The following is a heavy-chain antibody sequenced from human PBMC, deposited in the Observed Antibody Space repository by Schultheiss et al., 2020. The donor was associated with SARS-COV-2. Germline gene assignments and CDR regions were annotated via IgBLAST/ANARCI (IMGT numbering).Heavy chain of an antibody. Sequence: SETLSLTCTVSGGSISSYYWSWIRQPPGKGLEWIGYIYYSGSTYYNPSLKSRVTISVDTSKNQFSLKLSSVTAADTAIYYCARAHYSDSSVDFWGQGTLVTVSS. V-gene: IGHV4-59*01. D-gene: IGHD3-22*01. CDR2: IYYSGST. CDR1: GGSISSYY. CDR3: ARAHYSDSSVDF. J-gene: IGHJ4*02.